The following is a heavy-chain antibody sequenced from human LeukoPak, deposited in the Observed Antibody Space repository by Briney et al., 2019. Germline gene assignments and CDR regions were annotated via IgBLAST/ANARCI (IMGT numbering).Heavy chain of an antibody. J-gene: IGHJ4*02. CDR2: INPSDGSR. Sequence: ASVNVSCKASGYSFTSYYMHWLRPPPPQGLEWVGIINPSDGSRSYEQKSQDRVTMTRDTATNTVYMELSSLGSEDTAVFYCAGDGGLFDGTIRGYFDYSGQGSLVTVSS. CDR3: AGDGGLFDGTIRGYFDY. D-gene: IGHD3-9*01. CDR1: GYSFTSYY. V-gene: IGHV1-46*01.